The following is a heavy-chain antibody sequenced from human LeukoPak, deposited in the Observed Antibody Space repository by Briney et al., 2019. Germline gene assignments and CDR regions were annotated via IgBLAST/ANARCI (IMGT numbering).Heavy chain of an antibody. Sequence: PGGSLRLSCAASGFTFSSNYMSWVRQAPGKGLEWVSVIYSGGSTYYSDSVKGRFTISRDNSKNTLYLQMNSLRAEDTAVYYCARSPLRMVREAYFDYWGQGTLVTVSS. D-gene: IGHD3-10*01. V-gene: IGHV3-53*01. CDR2: IYSGGST. J-gene: IGHJ4*02. CDR1: GFTFSSNY. CDR3: ARSPLRMVREAYFDY.